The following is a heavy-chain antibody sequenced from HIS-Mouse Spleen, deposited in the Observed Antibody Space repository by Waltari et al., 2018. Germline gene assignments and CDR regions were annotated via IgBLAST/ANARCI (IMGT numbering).Heavy chain of an antibody. D-gene: IGHD2-15*01. J-gene: IGHJ6*02. CDR1: GGSFSGYY. Sequence: QVQLQQWGAGLLKPSETLSLTCAVYGGSFSGYYWSWIRQPPGKGLEWIGEINHSGSTNYNPSLKSRVTISVDTSKNPFSLKLSSVTAADTAVYYCARGNCSGGSCYGGRYYGMDVWGQGTTVTVSS. V-gene: IGHV4-34*01. CDR2: INHSGST. CDR3: ARGNCSGGSCYGGRYYGMDV.